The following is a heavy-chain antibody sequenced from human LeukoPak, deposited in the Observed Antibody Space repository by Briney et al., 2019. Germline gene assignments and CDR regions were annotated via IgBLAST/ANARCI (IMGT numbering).Heavy chain of an antibody. D-gene: IGHD4-11*01. CDR3: VRLQRAVTGNY. Sequence: ASVKVSCKASGYTFTSYYLHWVRQAPEQGLQWMAIINPSDGSTTYAQKFQGRFTISRDNAQNPLYLQMNSLRTEDTAVYYCVRLQRAVTGNYWGQGTLVTVSS. J-gene: IGHJ4*02. CDR2: INPSDGST. CDR1: GYTFTSYY. V-gene: IGHV1-46*01.